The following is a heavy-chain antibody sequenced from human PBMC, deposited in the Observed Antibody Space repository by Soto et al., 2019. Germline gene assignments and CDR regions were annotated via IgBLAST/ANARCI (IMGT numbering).Heavy chain of an antibody. CDR3: ARGPPQLWSLFDY. V-gene: IGHV1-8*01. D-gene: IGHD5-18*01. Sequence: ASVKVSCKASGYTFTSFDINWVRQAPGQGLEWMGWMSPNSGNTNYAQKFQGRVTMTTDTSISTAYMELRSLRSDDTVVYYCARGPPQLWSLFDYWGQGTLVTVS. CDR2: MSPNSGNT. CDR1: GYTFTSFD. J-gene: IGHJ4*02.